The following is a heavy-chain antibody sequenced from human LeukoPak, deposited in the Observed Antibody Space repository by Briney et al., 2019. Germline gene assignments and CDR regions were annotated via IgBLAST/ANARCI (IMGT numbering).Heavy chain of an antibody. CDR1: GGSISSYY. CDR2: IYSSGT. J-gene: IGHJ5*02. CDR3: ARDSGTTGEVKFDP. Sequence: SETLSLTCTVSGGSISSYYLSWIRQPAGKGLEWIGRIYSSGTNYNPSLKSRVTMSADTSRNQVSLTLSSVTAADTAVYYCARDSGTTGEVKFDPWARAPWSPSPQ. D-gene: IGHD3-10*01. V-gene: IGHV4-4*07.